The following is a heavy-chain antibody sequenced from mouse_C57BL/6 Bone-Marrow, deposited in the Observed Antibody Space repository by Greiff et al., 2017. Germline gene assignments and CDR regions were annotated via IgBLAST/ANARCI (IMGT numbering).Heavy chain of an antibody. V-gene: IGHV14-4*01. CDR2: IDPETGDT. J-gene: IGHJ2*01. CDR1: GFNIKDDY. Sequence: VQLQQSGAELVRPGASVKLSCTASGFNIKDDYMHWVKQRPKQGLEWIGWIDPETGDTEYASKFQGRATLTADTSSNTAYLQLSSLTSEDTAVYYCTSPYYFVYWGQGTTLTVSS. CDR3: TSPYYFVY.